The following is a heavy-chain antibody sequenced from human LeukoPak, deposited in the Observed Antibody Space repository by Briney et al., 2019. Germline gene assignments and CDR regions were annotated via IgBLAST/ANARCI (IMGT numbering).Heavy chain of an antibody. CDR1: AKSLAEVT. J-gene: IGHJ5*02. Sequence: GASVKVSCKVSAKSLAEVTINWVRQAPGKGLEWVGGFDPEDGETVYGQKFQGRVTVTEDTSTDTSYMELSSLRSEDTAVYYCAIVAGTTWEENWFDPWGQGTLVTVSS. V-gene: IGHV1-24*01. D-gene: IGHD1-7*01. CDR3: AIVAGTTWEENWFDP. CDR2: FDPEDGET.